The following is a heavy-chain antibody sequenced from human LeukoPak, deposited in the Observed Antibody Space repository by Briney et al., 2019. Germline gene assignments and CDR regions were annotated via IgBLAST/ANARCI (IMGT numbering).Heavy chain of an antibody. CDR1: GFTFSSYS. CDR2: IGSSNSPI. J-gene: IGHJ4*02. D-gene: IGHD3/OR15-3a*01. Sequence: PGGSLRLSCAASGFTFSSYSMNWVRQAPGKGLEWVSYIGSSNSPIYYADSVKGRFTISRDNGKNSLYLQMNSLRDEDSAVYYCARDRDWSFDYWGQGTLVTVSS. CDR3: ARDRDWSFDY. V-gene: IGHV3-48*02.